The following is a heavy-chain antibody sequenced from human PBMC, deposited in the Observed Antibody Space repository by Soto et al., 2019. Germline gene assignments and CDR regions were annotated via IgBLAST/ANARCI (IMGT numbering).Heavy chain of an antibody. CDR1: GFTFSSYA. D-gene: IGHD3-10*01. V-gene: IGHV3-23*01. CDR3: AKDRIWFGITY. J-gene: IGHJ4*02. CDR2: ISGSGGST. Sequence: GGSLRLSCAASGFTFSSYAMSWVRRAPGKGLEWVSAISGSGGSTYYADSVKGRFTISRDNSKNTLYLQMNSLRAEDTAVYYCAKDRIWFGITYWGQGTLVTVSS.